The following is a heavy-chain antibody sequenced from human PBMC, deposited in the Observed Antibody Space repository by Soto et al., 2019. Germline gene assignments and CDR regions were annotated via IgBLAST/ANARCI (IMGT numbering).Heavy chain of an antibody. CDR2: INTYNGNI. CDR3: ARERGGYKYFDY. V-gene: IGHV1-18*01. Sequence: QVQLVQSGAEVKKPGASVKVSCEVSGYTFASYGISWARQAPGQGLEWMGWINTYNGNINYAQKFQGRVTMTTDTSTSTAYMELRSLRSDDTALYYCARERGGYKYFDYLGQGTLVTVSS. J-gene: IGHJ4*02. D-gene: IGHD1-26*01. CDR1: GYTFASYG.